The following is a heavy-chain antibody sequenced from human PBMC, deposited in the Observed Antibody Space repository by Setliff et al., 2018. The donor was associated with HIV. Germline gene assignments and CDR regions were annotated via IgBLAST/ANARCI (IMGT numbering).Heavy chain of an antibody. J-gene: IGHJ4*02. CDR1: GGSLNGYS. V-gene: IGHV4-34*01. CDR3: ARGSDYIWGNYRFPFDY. CDR2: INHSGST. D-gene: IGHD3-16*02. Sequence: PSETLSLTCAVYGGSLNGYSWTWIRQPPGKGLEWIGGINHSGSTNYNPSLKSRVTISVDTSKSQFSLKLSSVTAADTALYYCARGSDYIWGNYRFPFDYWGQGTLVTVSS.